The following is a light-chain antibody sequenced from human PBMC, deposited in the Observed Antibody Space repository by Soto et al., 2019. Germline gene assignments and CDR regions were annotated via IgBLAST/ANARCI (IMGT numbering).Light chain of an antibody. Sequence: DIQMTQSPSTLSASLGDRVTITCRASQSISSWLAWYQQKPGKAPKLLIYKASSLESGVPSRFSGTGSGTEFTLCSSSLQPDDSATYYCQQYNSYSYTFGQGTKLEIK. V-gene: IGKV1-5*03. CDR2: KAS. CDR3: QQYNSYSYT. CDR1: QSISSW. J-gene: IGKJ2*01.